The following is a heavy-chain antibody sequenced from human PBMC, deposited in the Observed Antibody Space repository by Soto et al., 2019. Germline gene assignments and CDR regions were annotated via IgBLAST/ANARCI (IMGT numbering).Heavy chain of an antibody. J-gene: IGHJ4*02. Sequence: ASVKVSCKASGYTFTSYAMHWVRQAPGQRLEWMGWINAGNGNTKYSQKFQGRVTITRDTSASTAYMELSSLRSEDTAVYYCATGPTPAGRIAYWGQGSLVTVSS. CDR3: ATGPTPAGRIAY. V-gene: IGHV1-3*01. CDR2: INAGNGNT. CDR1: GYTFTSYA.